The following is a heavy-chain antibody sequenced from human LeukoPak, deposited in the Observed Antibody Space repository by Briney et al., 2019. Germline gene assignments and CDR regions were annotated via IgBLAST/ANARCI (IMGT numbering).Heavy chain of an antibody. J-gene: IGHJ6*02. CDR3: ARAYLFPSGSYGLDV. CDR2: IYYSGST. D-gene: IGHD3-10*01. V-gene: IGHV4-39*02. CDR1: GGSISSSSYY. Sequence: SETLSLTCTVSGGSISSSSYYWGWIRQPPGKGLEWIGSIYYSGSTYYNPSLKSRVTISVDTSKNQFSLQLFSVTAADAAVYYCARAYLFPSGSYGLDVWGHGTTVTVSS.